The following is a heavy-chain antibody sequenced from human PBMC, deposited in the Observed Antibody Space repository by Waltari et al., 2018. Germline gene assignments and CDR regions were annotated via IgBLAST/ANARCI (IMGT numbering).Heavy chain of an antibody. Sequence: QVQLQEWGPSVLTPSATLSLMCTVSGVSFSGFYWSWVRQPPGKGLDWIGYIYYTGSTNFNPSLKSRVTMSVDTSKNQFSLKLSSVTAADTAFYYCARGGGGDWEWFDPWGQGTLVTVSS. CDR3: ARGGGGDWEWFDP. J-gene: IGHJ5*02. CDR2: IYYTGST. V-gene: IGHV4-59*01. CDR1: GVSFSGFY. D-gene: IGHD2-21*02.